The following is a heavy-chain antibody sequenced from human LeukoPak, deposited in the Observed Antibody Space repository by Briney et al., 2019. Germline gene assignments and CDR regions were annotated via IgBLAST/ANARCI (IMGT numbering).Heavy chain of an antibody. CDR1: GYSLSHLF. CDR3: ATDRVYRSSGRSWGFFDY. J-gene: IGHJ4*02. V-gene: IGHV1-24*01. Sequence: ASVKVSCKLSGYSLSHLFIHWVRESPGEELEWMGGFDSENNKMVYSQKFQGRVTMTEDTSADTAYMELTSLRSEDTAVYFCATDRVYRSSGRSWGFFDYWGQGTLVIVSS. D-gene: IGHD6-19*01. CDR2: FDSENNKM.